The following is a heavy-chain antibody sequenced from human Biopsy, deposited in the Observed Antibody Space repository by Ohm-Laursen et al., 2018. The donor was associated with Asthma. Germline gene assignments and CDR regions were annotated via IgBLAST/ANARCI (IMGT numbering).Heavy chain of an antibody. CDR2: IYYSGTT. Sequence: SETLSLTCGLSSGSGGYMRSGNYYWGWIRQPPGKGLEWIGSIYYSGTTCYNPPLEGRVTVSADTSKNQFSLKLTSVTAADTAVYYCVRGSSSWHHGPFHYYYGLDVWGQGTTATVSS. V-gene: IGHV4-39*01. D-gene: IGHD6-13*01. CDR1: GGYMRSGNYY. CDR3: VRGSSSWHHGPFHYYYGLDV. J-gene: IGHJ6*02.